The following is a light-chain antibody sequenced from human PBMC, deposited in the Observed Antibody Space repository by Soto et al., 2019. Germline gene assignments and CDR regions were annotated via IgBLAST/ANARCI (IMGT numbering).Light chain of an antibody. CDR1: QSVSNNY. CDR2: GAS. Sequence: EVVLTQSPGTLSLSPRERATLSCRASQSVSNNYLAWYQHKPGQAPRLLIYGASNRAPGIPDGFSGSGSGPDFTLTISRLEPEDFAVYYCQQYAASPRTFGQGTLVEVK. J-gene: IGKJ1*01. CDR3: QQYAASPRT. V-gene: IGKV3-20*01.